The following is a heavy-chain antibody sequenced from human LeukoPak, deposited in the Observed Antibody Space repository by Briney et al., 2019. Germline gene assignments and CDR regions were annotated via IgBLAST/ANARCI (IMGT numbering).Heavy chain of an antibody. CDR2: INSDGSST. J-gene: IGHJ4*02. CDR3: AKKGGNYYDSSGPYYFDY. CDR1: GFTFSSYW. D-gene: IGHD3-22*01. Sequence: GGSLRLSCAASGFTFSSYWMHWVRQAPGKGLVWVSRINSDGSSTSYADSVKGRFTISRDNSKNTLYLQMNSLSAEDTALYYCAKKGGNYYDSSGPYYFDYWGQGTLVTVSS. V-gene: IGHV3-74*01.